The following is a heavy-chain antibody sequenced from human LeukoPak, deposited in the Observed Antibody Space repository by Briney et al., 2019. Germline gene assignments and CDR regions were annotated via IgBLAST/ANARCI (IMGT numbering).Heavy chain of an antibody. CDR2: IYYSGST. CDR3: ARHAEGRWELLPPSYAFGI. CDR1: GGSISSYY. V-gene: IGHV4-59*08. D-gene: IGHD1-26*01. Sequence: SETLSLTCTVSGGSISSYYWSWIRQPPGKGLEWIGYIYYSGSTNYNPSLKSRVTISVDTSKNQFSLKLSSVTAADTAVYYCARHAEGRWELLPPSYAFGIWGQGTMVTVSS. J-gene: IGHJ3*02.